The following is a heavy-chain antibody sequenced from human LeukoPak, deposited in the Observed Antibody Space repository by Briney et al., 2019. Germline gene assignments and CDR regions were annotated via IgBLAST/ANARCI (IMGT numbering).Heavy chain of an antibody. J-gene: IGHJ4*02. CDR3: VRHGLGSSWFGFDY. D-gene: IGHD6-13*01. CDR2: IYPGDSDP. Sequence: GESLQISCKGSGYTFTTYWIGWVRQMPGKGLEWMGIIYPGDSDPRYSPSFQGQVTISADTSISTAYLQWSSLMASDSATYYCVRHGLGSSWFGFDYWGQGTLVTVSS. CDR1: GYTFTTYW. V-gene: IGHV5-51*01.